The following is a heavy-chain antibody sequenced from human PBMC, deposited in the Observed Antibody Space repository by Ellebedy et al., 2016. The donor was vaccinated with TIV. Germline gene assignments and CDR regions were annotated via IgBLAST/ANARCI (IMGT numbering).Heavy chain of an antibody. V-gene: IGHV3-30*02. D-gene: IGHD6-13*01. CDR2: IRYDGSNK. Sequence: GGSLRLSCAASEFTFSTYGLHWVRQAPGKGLEWVAFIRYDGSNKYYADSVKGRFTISRDNSKNTLYLQMNSLRAEDTAVYYCAKDAIAAAGTGLYYGIDVWGQGTTVIVSS. CDR1: EFTFSTYG. J-gene: IGHJ6*02. CDR3: AKDAIAAAGTGLYYGIDV.